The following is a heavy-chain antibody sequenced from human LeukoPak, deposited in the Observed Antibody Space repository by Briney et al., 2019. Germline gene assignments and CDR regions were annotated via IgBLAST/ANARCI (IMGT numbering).Heavy chain of an antibody. CDR2: IYYSGST. V-gene: IGHV4-59*01. J-gene: IGHJ4*02. D-gene: IGHD3-22*01. Sequence: SETLSLTCTVSGGSISSYYWSWIRQPPGKGLEWIGYIYYSGSTNYNPSLKSRVTISVDTSKNQFSLKLSSVTAADTAVYYCARRSYYYDSSGYIDWGQGTLVTVSS. CDR3: ARRSYYYDSSGYID. CDR1: GGSISSYY.